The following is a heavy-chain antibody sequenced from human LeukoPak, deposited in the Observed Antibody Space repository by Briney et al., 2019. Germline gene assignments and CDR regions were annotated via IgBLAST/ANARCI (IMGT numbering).Heavy chain of an antibody. CDR1: GLTFNIHA. CDR3: ARDPGSINGMDV. Sequence: GGSLRLSCVASGLTFNIHAMTWVRQTPGKGLEWVSVIYTGGTTYYADSVKGRFTISRDNSKNTLYLQMNSLRAEDTALYYCARDPGSINGMDVWGQGTTVTVSS. CDR2: IYTGGTT. V-gene: IGHV3-66*01. J-gene: IGHJ6*02. D-gene: IGHD2/OR15-2a*01.